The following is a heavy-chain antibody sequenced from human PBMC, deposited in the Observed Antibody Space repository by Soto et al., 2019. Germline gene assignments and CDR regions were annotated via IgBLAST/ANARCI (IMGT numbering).Heavy chain of an antibody. CDR2: IDWNDDK. CDR1: GFSLSTIGLS. Sequence: SGPTLVNPTQTLTLTCTFSGFSLSTIGLSVSWIRQPPGKALEWLALIDWNDDKYYNTSLETRLTISMDTSKNQVVLIVTDVDPVDTATYYCGRMRLMSRHVSIPENLIDYSGQGTLVTVSS. V-gene: IGHV2-70*01. D-gene: IGHD3-16*01. J-gene: IGHJ4*01. CDR3: GRMRLMSRHVSIPENLIDY.